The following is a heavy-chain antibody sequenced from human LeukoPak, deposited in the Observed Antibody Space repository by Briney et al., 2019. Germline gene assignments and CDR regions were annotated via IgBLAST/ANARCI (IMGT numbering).Heavy chain of an antibody. CDR3: ARDRGMSYYDSSGYYYIDY. V-gene: IGHV3-23*01. CDR2: ISGSGDST. CDR1: GFTFSSYA. D-gene: IGHD3-22*01. Sequence: GGSLRLSCGASGFTFSSYAMNWVRQAPGKGLEWVSAISGSGDSTYSADSVKGRFTISRDNAKNSLYLQMNSLRAEDTAVYYCARDRGMSYYDSSGYYYIDYWGQGTLVTVSS. J-gene: IGHJ4*02.